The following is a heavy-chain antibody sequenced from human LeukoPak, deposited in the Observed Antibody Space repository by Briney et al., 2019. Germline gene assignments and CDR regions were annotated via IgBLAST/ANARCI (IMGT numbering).Heavy chain of an antibody. CDR1: GFTFNRCW. D-gene: IGHD2-21*02. J-gene: IGHJ1*01. V-gene: IGHV3-7*01. Sequence: GSLRLSCVVSGFTFNRCWMNWVRQTPGKGLEWVAHINPDGRDTYYVDSVKGRITISRDNAQNSMYLQKNSLRVEDTAVYYCTSWGDTTAEYFQRWGQGTLVTVSS. CDR2: INPDGRDT. CDR3: TSWGDTTAEYFQR.